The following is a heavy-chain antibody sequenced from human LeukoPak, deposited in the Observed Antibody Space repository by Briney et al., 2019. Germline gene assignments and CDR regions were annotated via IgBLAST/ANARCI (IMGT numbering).Heavy chain of an antibody. D-gene: IGHD3-22*01. V-gene: IGHV3-48*01. CDR1: GFTFSSYS. CDR3: ARALDSSGYYLGFLDAFDI. J-gene: IGHJ3*02. CDR2: ISSSSSTI. Sequence: GGSLRLSCAASGFTFSSYSMNWVRQAPGKGLEWVSYISSSSSTIYYADSVKGRFTISRDNAKNSLYLQMNSLRAEDTAVYYCARALDSSGYYLGFLDAFDIWGQGTMVTVSS.